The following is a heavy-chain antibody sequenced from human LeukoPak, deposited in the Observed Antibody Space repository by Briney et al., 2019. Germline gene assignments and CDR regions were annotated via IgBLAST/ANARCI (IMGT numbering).Heavy chain of an antibody. V-gene: IGHV3-43*01. Sequence: GVSLRLSCAASGFTFHHYSMHWVRQPPGKGLEWVSLISWDGGITYYADSVRGRFTISRDNSKNSLSLEMNSLRTEDTALYYCAKDSNTGGYSFGSWGQGTLVTVTS. J-gene: IGHJ4*02. CDR2: ISWDGGIT. D-gene: IGHD5-12*01. CDR3: AKDSNTGGYSFGS. CDR1: GFTFHHYS.